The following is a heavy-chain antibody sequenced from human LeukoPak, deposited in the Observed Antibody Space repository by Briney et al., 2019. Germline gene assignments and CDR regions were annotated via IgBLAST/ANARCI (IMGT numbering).Heavy chain of an antibody. V-gene: IGHV1-2*02. J-gene: IGHJ4*02. CDR2: INPNSGGT. Sequence: GASVKLSCNASGYTFTGCYMHRVRQAPGQGLEWMGWINPNSGGTNYAQKFQGRVTMTRDMSTSTVYMELSSLRSEDTAVYYCAREMVRGYPTLGYWGQGTLVTVSS. D-gene: IGHD3-10*01. CDR3: AREMVRGYPTLGY. CDR1: GYTFTGCY.